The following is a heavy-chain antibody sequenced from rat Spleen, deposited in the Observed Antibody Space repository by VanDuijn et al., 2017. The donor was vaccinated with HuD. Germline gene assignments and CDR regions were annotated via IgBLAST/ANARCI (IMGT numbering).Heavy chain of an antibody. V-gene: IGHV5-29*01. CDR1: GFTFSDYY. D-gene: IGHD1-6*01. CDR2: FSYDGSST. J-gene: IGHJ4*01. Sequence: EVQLVESDGGLVQPGRSLKLSCAASGFTFSDYYMAWVRPAPTKGLEWVATFSYDGSSTYYRDSVKGRFTISRDNAKSTLYLQMDSLRSEDTATYYCASLMYTPDYLGVMDVWGQGASVTVSS. CDR3: ASLMYTPDYLGVMDV.